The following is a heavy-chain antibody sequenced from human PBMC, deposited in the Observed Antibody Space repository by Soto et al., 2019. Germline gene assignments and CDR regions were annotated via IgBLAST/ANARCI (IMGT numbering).Heavy chain of an antibody. CDR1: GGSISSFNYF. D-gene: IGHD2-15*01. CDR3: ARGGGSTFNWFDP. Sequence: QLQLQESGPGLVKPSETLSLTCTVSGGSISSFNYFWGWIRQPPGKGLEWIGSLYYSGNIYYNPSLQSRVTISVYTSKKQCTLTLRSVTAADTAVYYCARGGGSTFNWFDPWGQGTLVTVSP. J-gene: IGHJ5*02. V-gene: IGHV4-39*01. CDR2: LYYSGNI.